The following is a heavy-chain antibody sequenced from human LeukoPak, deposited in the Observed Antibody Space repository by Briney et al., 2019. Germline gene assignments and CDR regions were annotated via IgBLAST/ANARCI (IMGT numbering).Heavy chain of an antibody. CDR3: ARGIRYPLFDY. Sequence: ASVKVSCKASGYTFSHCGITSVRQAPGQGLAWMGWINAYNGDTKCAQKLQGRVTMTTDTSTSTAFMELRSLRSDDSAVYYCARGIRYPLFDYWGLGTLVTVSP. CDR1: GYTFSHCG. D-gene: IGHD3-16*01. V-gene: IGHV1-18*01. CDR2: INAYNGDT. J-gene: IGHJ4*02.